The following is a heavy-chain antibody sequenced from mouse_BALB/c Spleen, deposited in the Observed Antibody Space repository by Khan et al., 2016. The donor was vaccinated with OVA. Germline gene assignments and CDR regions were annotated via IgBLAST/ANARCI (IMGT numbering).Heavy chain of an antibody. CDR1: GFTFSTYG. V-gene: IGHV5-6*01. CDR2: INSDGDYT. Sequence: EVELVESGGDLVKPGGSLRLSCAASGFTFSTYGMSWVRQPPDKRLEWVATINSDGDYTYYPDTVKGRFTISRNNAENTLYLQMSSLKSEDTAIYYVASHLTGAFAYWGQGTLVTVSA. CDR3: ASHLTGAFAY. J-gene: IGHJ3*01.